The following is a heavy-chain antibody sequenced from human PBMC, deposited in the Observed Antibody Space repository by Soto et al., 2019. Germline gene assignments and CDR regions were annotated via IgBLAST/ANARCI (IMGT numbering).Heavy chain of an antibody. J-gene: IGHJ5*02. V-gene: IGHV1-8*01. Sequence: QVQLVQSGAEVKKPGASVKVSCKASGYIFTNNDVSWVRQATGQGLDWMGWMNPGSGDTGYAQKLQGRVTMTRNISIATAYMELSSLRADDTAIYYCARMASFGSLNWFDPWGQGTLVTVSS. D-gene: IGHD5-18*01. CDR1: GYIFTNND. CDR3: ARMASFGSLNWFDP. CDR2: MNPGSGDT.